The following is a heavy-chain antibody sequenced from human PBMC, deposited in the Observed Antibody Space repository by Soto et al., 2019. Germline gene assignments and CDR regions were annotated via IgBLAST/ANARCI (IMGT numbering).Heavy chain of an antibody. J-gene: IGHJ4*01. V-gene: IGHV4-39*01. CDR3: VRTYSSGWYPSYYFDS. CDR1: GGSFTSDNYY. D-gene: IGHD6-19*01. Sequence: SETLSLTCSVSGGSFTSDNYYWCWILQPPGEGLEWLGSMYYTGSFHYNPSLKGRVAISVDTSKSRFSLRLTSVTAADTAVYYCVRTYSSGWYPSYYFDSWGHGTLVTVSS. CDR2: MYYTGSF.